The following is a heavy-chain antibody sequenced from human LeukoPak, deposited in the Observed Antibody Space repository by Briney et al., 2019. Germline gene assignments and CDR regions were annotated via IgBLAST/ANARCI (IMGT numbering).Heavy chain of an antibody. CDR3: ASGIAARTYYFDY. D-gene: IGHD6-13*01. Sequence: PSETLSLTCAVSGYSISSDYYWGWIRQPPGKGLEWIGSFYHSKSTYYNPSLKSRVTISVDTSKNQFSLKLSSVTAADTAVYYCASGIAARTYYFDYWGQGTLVTVSS. CDR2: FYHSKST. V-gene: IGHV4-38-2*01. J-gene: IGHJ4*02. CDR1: GYSISSDYY.